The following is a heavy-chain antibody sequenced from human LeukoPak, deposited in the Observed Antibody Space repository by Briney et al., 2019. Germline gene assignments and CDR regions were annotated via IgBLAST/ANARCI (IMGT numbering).Heavy chain of an antibody. V-gene: IGHV4-39*07. CDR3: ARIKRGYSGYGPLSPNWFDP. CDR1: GGSISSSSYY. CDR2: IYYSGST. J-gene: IGHJ5*02. Sequence: PSETLSLTCTVSGGSISSSSYYWGWIRQPPGKGLEWIGSIYYSGSTYYNPSLKSRVTISVDTSKNQFSLKLSSVTAADTAVYYCARIKRGYSGYGPLSPNWFDPWGQGTLVTVSS. D-gene: IGHD5-12*01.